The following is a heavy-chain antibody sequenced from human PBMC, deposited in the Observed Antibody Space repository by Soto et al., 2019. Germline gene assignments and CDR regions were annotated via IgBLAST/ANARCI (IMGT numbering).Heavy chain of an antibody. CDR2: VYYSGSS. Sequence: SEILSLTLTVSGDSISGGGSYWSWIRQPPGKGLEWIANVYYSGSSYYNPSLKSRLTISVDTTKNQFSLQLKSMPAADTAVYYCAKLSCTSSTCYFPGWFNPWGQGTLVTVSS. V-gene: IGHV4-31*03. J-gene: IGHJ5*02. CDR3: AKLSCTSSTCYFPGWFNP. D-gene: IGHD2-2*01. CDR1: GDSISGGGSY.